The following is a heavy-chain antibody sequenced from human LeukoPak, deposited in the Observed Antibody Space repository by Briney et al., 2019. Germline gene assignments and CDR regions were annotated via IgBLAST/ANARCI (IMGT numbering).Heavy chain of an antibody. CDR3: ARDGVVGSSGWYTFDY. D-gene: IGHD6-19*01. CDR1: GGSISSYY. CDR2: IYTSGST. J-gene: IGHJ4*02. Sequence: PSETLSLTCTVSGGSISSYYWSWIRQPAGKGLEWIGRIYTSGSTNYNPSLKSRVTISVDTSKNQFSLQLNSVTPEDTAVYYCARDGVVGSSGWYTFDYWGQGTLVTVSS. V-gene: IGHV4-4*07.